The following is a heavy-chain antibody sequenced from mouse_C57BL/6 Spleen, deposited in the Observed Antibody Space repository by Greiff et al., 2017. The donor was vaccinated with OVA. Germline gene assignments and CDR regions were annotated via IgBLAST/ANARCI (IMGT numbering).Heavy chain of an antibody. CDR1: GYTFTDYN. V-gene: IGHV1-22*01. CDR2: INPNNGGT. Sequence: EVKLVESGPELVKPGASVKMSCKASGYTFTDYNMHWVKQSHGKSLEWIGYINPNNGGTSYNQKFKGKATLTVNKSSSTAYMELRSLTSEDSAVYYCARDNDYYAMDYWGQGTSVTVSS. J-gene: IGHJ4*01. CDR3: ARDNDYYAMDY.